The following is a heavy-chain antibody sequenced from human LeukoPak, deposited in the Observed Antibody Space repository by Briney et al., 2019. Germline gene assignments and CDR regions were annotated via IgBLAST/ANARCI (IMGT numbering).Heavy chain of an antibody. D-gene: IGHD6-6*01. CDR1: GFTFSSYA. CDR3: AKDYGRIAARPHYFDY. Sequence: GGSLRLSCAASGFTFSSYAMSWVRQAPGKGLEWVSAISGSGGSTYYADSVKGRFTISRDNSKNTLYLQMNSLRVEDTAVYYCAKDYGRIAARPHYFDYWGQGTLVTVSS. CDR2: ISGSGGST. V-gene: IGHV3-23*01. J-gene: IGHJ4*02.